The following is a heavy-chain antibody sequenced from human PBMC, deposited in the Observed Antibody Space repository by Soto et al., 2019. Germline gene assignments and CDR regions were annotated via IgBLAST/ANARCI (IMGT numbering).Heavy chain of an antibody. D-gene: IGHD2-2*01. J-gene: IGHJ4*02. Sequence: EVRLVESGGGLVQPGGSLRLSCAASGFTFSDHYIDWVRQAPGKGLEWVGRTRNKGNSYSTQYAPSGKGRFTISRDDSENYLYLQMDNLKLEDTAVYYCARSGSTTSCYDYWGQGTLVTVSS. CDR3: ARSGSTTSCYDY. V-gene: IGHV3-72*01. CDR1: GFTFSDHY. CDR2: TRNKGNSYST.